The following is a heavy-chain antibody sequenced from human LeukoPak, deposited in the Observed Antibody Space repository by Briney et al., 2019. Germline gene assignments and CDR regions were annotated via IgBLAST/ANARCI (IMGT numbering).Heavy chain of an antibody. CDR3: AAVPGIIIAGYFAS. CDR2: VGSTGGTT. CDR1: EFTFTSSA. V-gene: IGHV3-23*01. Sequence: GGSLRLSCVASEFTFTSSAMTWVRQAPGKGLEWVSVVGSTGGTTYYADSVKGRFTISRDNAKNTMILQMNNLRVEDTAVYYCAAVPGIIIAGYFASWGRGTLVAVSA. J-gene: IGHJ4*02. D-gene: IGHD3-10*02.